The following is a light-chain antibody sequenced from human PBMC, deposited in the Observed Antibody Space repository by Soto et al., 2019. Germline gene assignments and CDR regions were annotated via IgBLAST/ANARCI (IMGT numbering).Light chain of an antibody. V-gene: IGKV4-1*01. CDR3: QQYYTTPWT. CDR1: QSVLYSSNNKNY. CDR2: WAS. Sequence: DILMTQSPDSLAVALGERATINCKSRQSVLYSSNNKNYLAWYQQKPGQPPKALIYWASTRESGVPDRFSGSGSGTDFTLTISSLQAEDVAVYYCQQYYTTPWTFGQGTKVDIK. J-gene: IGKJ1*01.